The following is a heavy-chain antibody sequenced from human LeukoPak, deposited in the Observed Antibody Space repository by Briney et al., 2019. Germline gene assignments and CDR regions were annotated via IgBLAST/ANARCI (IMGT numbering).Heavy chain of an antibody. CDR2: IKVSGGST. CDR1: GFTFSSYA. D-gene: IGHD2-8*01. CDR3: AKDRSCTNDICHGDFDY. J-gene: IGHJ4*02. V-gene: IGHV3-23*01. Sequence: RSLRLSCAASGFTFSSYAVSWVRQAPGKGLEWVSSIKVSGGSTYSADSVKGRFTISRDNSKNTLYLQMNSLRAEDTALYYCAKDRSCTNDICHGDFDYWGQGTLVTVSS.